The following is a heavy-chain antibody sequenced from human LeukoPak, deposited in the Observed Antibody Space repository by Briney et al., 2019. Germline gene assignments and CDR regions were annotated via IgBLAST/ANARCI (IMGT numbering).Heavy chain of an antibody. CDR3: SRESGAFCPFGY. CDR2: ISLTGQT. CDR1: GGXISSTNC. Sequence: PSETLSLTCGVSGGXISSTNCWSWVRQSPGQGLEWIGEISLTGQTNYNPSLSGRVTMLLDESSNHLSLHLTSVTAADTATYYCSRESGAFCPFGYWGQGTLVIVPS. V-gene: IGHV4-4*02. J-gene: IGHJ4*02. D-gene: IGHD1-26*01.